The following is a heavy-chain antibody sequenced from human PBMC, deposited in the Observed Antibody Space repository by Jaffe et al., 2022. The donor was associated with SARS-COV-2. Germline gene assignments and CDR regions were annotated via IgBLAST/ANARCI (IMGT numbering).Heavy chain of an antibody. CDR2: ISYDGSNK. CDR3: ARSGCGGDCYPNWFDP. CDR1: GFTFSSYA. V-gene: IGHV3-30*04. D-gene: IGHD2-21*02. Sequence: QVQLVESGGGVVQPGRSLRLSCAASGFTFSSYAMHWVRQAPGKGLEWVAVISYDGSNKYYADSVKGRFTISRDNSKNTLYLQMNSLRGEDTAVYYCARSGCGGDCYPNWFDPWGQGTLVTVSS. J-gene: IGHJ5*02.